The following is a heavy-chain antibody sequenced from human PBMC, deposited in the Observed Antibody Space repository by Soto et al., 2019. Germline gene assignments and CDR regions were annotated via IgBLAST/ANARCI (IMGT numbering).Heavy chain of an antibody. D-gene: IGHD2-15*01. CDR2: IYYSGST. V-gene: IGHV4-39*01. Sequence: PSETLSLTCTVSGGSISSSSYYWGWIRQPPGKGLEWIGSIYYSGSTYYNPSLKSRVTISVDTSKNQFSLKLSSVTAADTAVYYCARHLRYCSGGSCYHYYYGMDVWGQGTTVTISS. CDR3: ARHLRYCSGGSCYHYYYGMDV. CDR1: GGSISSSSYY. J-gene: IGHJ6*02.